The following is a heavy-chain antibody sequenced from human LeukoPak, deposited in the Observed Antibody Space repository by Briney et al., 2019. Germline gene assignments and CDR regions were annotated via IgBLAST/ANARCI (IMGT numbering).Heavy chain of an antibody. J-gene: IGHJ4*02. CDR3: ALRSGAVAGTFDY. V-gene: IGHV3-23*01. CDR1: GFTFSSYA. CDR2: ISGSGGST. D-gene: IGHD6-19*01. Sequence: PGGSLRLSCAASGFTFSSYAMSWVRQAPGKGLEWVSAISGSGGSTYYADSVKGRFTISRDNSKNTLYLQMNSLRAEDTAVYHCALRSGAVAGTFDYWGQGTLVTVSS.